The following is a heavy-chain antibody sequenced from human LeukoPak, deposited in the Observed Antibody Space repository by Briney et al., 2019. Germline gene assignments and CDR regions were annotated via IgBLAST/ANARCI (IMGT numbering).Heavy chain of an antibody. Sequence: GGSLRLSCAASGFTFSSYGMHWVRQAPGKGLEWVAFIRYDGSNKYYADSVKGRFTISRDNSRDTLYLQMISLRAEDTAVYYCAKSAVGATLGDYWGQGAPVTVSS. D-gene: IGHD1-26*01. V-gene: IGHV3-30*02. CDR2: IRYDGSNK. J-gene: IGHJ4*02. CDR3: AKSAVGATLGDY. CDR1: GFTFSSYG.